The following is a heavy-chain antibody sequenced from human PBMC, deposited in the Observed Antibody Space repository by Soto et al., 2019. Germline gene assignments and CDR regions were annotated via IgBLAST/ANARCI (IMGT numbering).Heavy chain of an antibody. CDR2: IYPGDSDT. V-gene: IGHV5-51*01. D-gene: IGHD3-3*01. CDR1: GYSFTSYW. J-gene: IGHJ6*03. CDR3: ASQSYYDFWSGYYYYYMDV. Sequence: GESLKISCQGSGYSFTSYWIGWVRQMPGKGLEWMGIIYPGDSDTRYSPSFQGQVTISADKSISTAYLQWSSLKASDTAMYYCASQSYYDFWSGYYYYYMDVWGKGTTVTVSS.